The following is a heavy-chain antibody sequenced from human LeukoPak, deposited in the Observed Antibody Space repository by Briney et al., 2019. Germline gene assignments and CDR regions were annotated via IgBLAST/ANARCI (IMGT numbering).Heavy chain of an antibody. CDR2: VGGDEKA. V-gene: IGHV3-23*01. J-gene: IGHJ4*02. CDR3: AKGDGYNSPFDY. Sequence: GGSLRLSCAASGFPFSGNAMSWVRQAPGRGLEWVSGVGGDEKAHYADFVRGRFSISRDNSKNTLFLQMNSLRGEDTAVYYCAKGDGYNSPFDYWGQGTLVSVSS. D-gene: IGHD5-24*01. CDR1: GFPFSGNA.